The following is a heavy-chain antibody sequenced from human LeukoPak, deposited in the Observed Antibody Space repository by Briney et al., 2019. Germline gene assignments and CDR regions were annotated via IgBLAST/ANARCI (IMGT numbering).Heavy chain of an antibody. CDR3: ARDWGYCSGGSCYFDAFDY. D-gene: IGHD2-15*01. CDR2: ISAYNGNT. J-gene: IGHJ4*02. CDR1: GYTFTSYG. Sequence: GASVTVSCKASGYTFTSYGISWVRQAPGQGLEWMGWISAYNGNTNYAQKLQGRVTMTTDISTSTAYMELRSLRSDDTAVYYCARDWGYCSGGSCYFDAFDYWGQGTLVTVSS. V-gene: IGHV1-18*01.